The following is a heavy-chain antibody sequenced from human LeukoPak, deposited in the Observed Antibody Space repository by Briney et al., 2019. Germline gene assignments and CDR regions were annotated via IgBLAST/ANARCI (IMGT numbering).Heavy chain of an antibody. Sequence: TGGSLRLSCAAFGFTFDDYAMHWVRQAPGKGLEWVSGISWNSGSIGYADSVKGRFTISRDNAKNSLYLQMNSLRAEDTALYYCARIQNRYYYGMDVWGQGTTVTVSS. CDR2: ISWNSGSI. CDR3: ARIQNRYYYGMDV. D-gene: IGHD2/OR15-2a*01. CDR1: GFTFDDYA. J-gene: IGHJ6*02. V-gene: IGHV3-9*01.